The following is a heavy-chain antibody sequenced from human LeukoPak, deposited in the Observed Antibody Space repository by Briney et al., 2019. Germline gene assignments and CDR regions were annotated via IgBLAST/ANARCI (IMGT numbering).Heavy chain of an antibody. V-gene: IGHV3-30*04. CDR1: GFTFNAYT. D-gene: IGHD3-3*01. J-gene: IGHJ3*02. Sequence: TGGSLRLSCAASGFTFNAYTMHWVRQAPGKGLEWVARISNDGSNKYYTDSVKGRFTISRDSSKNTVYLQMNSLRTEDTALYYCARGFDTNAFDIWGQGTLVTVSS. CDR3: ARGFDTNAFDI. CDR2: ISNDGSNK.